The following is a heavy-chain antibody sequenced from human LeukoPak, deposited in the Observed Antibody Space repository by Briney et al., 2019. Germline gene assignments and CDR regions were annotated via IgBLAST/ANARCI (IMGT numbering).Heavy chain of an antibody. CDR3: AKDSWAANGIFDSFDI. D-gene: IGHD3-9*01. J-gene: IGHJ3*02. V-gene: IGHV3-23*01. CDR2: VGGGGES. CDR1: GFTFSSYT. Sequence: GGSLRLSCSASGFTFSSYTMHWVRQAPGKGLEWVSHVGGGGESFYTDSVKGRFTISRDNSRNTMSLQLNSLRPEDTAVYYCAKDSWAANGIFDSFDIWGQGTMVTVSS.